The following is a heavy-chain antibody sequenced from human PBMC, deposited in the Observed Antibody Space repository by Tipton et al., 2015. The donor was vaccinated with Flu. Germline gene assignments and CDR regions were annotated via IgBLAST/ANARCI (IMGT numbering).Heavy chain of an antibody. V-gene: IGHV4-59*01. CDR3: ARVYGGRVAY. Sequence: TLSLTCTVSGGSISSYYWSWIRQPPGKGLEWIGYIYYSGSTDYNPSLKSRVTISVDTSKNQFSLKLSSVTAVDTAVYYCARVYGGRVAYWGQGTLVTVSS. D-gene: IGHD4-23*01. J-gene: IGHJ4*02. CDR2: IYYSGST. CDR1: GGSISSYY.